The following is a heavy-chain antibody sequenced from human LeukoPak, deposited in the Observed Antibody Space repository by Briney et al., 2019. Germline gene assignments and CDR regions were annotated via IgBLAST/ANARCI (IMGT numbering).Heavy chain of an antibody. CDR1: GGSISSSNW. D-gene: IGHD3-10*01. Sequence: SETLSLTCAVSGGSISSSNWWSWGRQPPGKGLEWIGEIYVGGSTNYNPSLKCRLAMSVDRSRNQFSLQLSSVTAADTAVYYCAKGEDHGSGFVHFASWGQGTLVTVSA. CDR2: IYVGGST. J-gene: IGHJ4*02. CDR3: AKGEDHGSGFVHFAS. V-gene: IGHV4-4*02.